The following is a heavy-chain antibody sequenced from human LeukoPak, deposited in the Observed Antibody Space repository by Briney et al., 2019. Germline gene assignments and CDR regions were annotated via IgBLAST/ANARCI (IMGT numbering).Heavy chain of an antibody. CDR2: ISGSGGST. CDR3: AKGGYYDSSYFDY. V-gene: IGHV3-23*01. CDR1: GFTFNSYA. Sequence: GGSLRLSCAASGFTFNSYAMSWVRQAPGKGLEWVSAISGSGGSTYYADSVKGRFTISRDNSKNTLYLQMNSLRAEDTAVYYCAKGGYYDSSYFDYWGQGTLVTVSS. J-gene: IGHJ4*02. D-gene: IGHD3-22*01.